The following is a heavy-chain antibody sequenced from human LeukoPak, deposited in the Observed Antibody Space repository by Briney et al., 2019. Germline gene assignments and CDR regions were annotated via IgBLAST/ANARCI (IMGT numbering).Heavy chain of an antibody. CDR3: TRMQYQLLGWFDP. Sequence: PSETLSLTCAVYGGSFSVYYWSWIRQPPGKGLEWIGEINHSGSTNYNPSLKSRVTISVDTSKNQFSLKLSSVTAADTAVYYCTRMQYQLLGWFDPWGQGTLVTVSS. CDR2: INHSGST. CDR1: GGSFSVYY. J-gene: IGHJ5*02. V-gene: IGHV4-34*01. D-gene: IGHD2-2*01.